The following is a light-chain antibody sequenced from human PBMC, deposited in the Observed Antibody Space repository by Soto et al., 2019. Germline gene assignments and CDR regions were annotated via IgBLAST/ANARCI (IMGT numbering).Light chain of an antibody. V-gene: IGKV3-20*01. CDR3: QQYCRSPQT. J-gene: IGKJ2*01. Sequence: EIVLTQSPGTLSLSPGERATLSCRASQSVISNYLAWYQQKPGQAPRLLIYGASSRATGIPDRFSGSGSGTDFTLTISRLEPEYFAVYYCQQYCRSPQTFGKGTKLEIK. CDR2: GAS. CDR1: QSVISNY.